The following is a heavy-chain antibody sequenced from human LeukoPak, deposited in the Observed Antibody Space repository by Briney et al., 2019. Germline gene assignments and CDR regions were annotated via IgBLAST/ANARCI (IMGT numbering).Heavy chain of an antibody. CDR3: AREPSYGWSLGY. CDR2: INPNSGGT. V-gene: IGHV1-2*02. CDR1: GGTFSSYA. Sequence: GASVKVSCKASGGTFSSYAISWVRQAPGQGLEWMGWINPNSGGTNYARNFQGRVIMTRDTSISTAYMELSRLISDDTAVYYCAREPSYGWSLGYWGQGTLVTVSS. J-gene: IGHJ4*02. D-gene: IGHD6-19*01.